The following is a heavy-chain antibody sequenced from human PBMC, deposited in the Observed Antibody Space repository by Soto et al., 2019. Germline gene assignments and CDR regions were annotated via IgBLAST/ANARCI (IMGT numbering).Heavy chain of an antibody. J-gene: IGHJ4*02. CDR3: AGGLLRYFSDH. CDR1: GFTFSSYA. Sequence: GGSLRLSCAASGFTFSSYAMSWVRQAPGKGLEWVSSIYGGDSTFYADSVRGRFTISRDNSQNTVYLQMNSLRAEDTAVYYCAGGLLRYFSDHWGQGTLVTVSS. CDR2: IYGGDST. V-gene: IGHV3-66*01. D-gene: IGHD2-15*01.